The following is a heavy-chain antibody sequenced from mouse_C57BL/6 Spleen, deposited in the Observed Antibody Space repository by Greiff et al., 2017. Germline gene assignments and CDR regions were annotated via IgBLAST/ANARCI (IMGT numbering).Heavy chain of an antibody. D-gene: IGHD1-1*02. CDR2: IYPSVSYT. CDR3: ARYGIRTTEFAY. V-gene: IGHV1-50*01. J-gene: IGHJ3*01. Sequence: QVQLQQPGAELVKPGASVKLSCKASGYTFTSYWMQWVKQRPGQGLEWIGEIYPSVSYTNYNQKFKGKATLTVDKASSTAYMQLSNLTSEDSAVYDCARYGIRTTEFAYWGQGTLVTVSA. CDR1: GYTFTSYW.